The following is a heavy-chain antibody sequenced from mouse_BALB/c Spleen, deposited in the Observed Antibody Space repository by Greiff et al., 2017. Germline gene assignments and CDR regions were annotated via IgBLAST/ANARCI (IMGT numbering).Heavy chain of an antibody. J-gene: IGHJ4*01. CDR3: TRGGAYYGNPYAMDY. Sequence: EVQRVESGTVLARPGASVKMSCKASGYTFTSYWMHWVKQRPGQGLEWIGAIYPGNSDTSYNQKFKGKAKLTAVTSTSTAYMELSSLTNEDSAVYYCTRGGAYYGNPYAMDYWGQGTSVTVSS. CDR2: IYPGNSDT. CDR1: GYTFTSYW. D-gene: IGHD2-10*01. V-gene: IGHV1-5*01.